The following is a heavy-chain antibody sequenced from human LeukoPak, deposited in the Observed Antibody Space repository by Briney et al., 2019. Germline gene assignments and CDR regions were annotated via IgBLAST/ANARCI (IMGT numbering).Heavy chain of an antibody. CDR1: GGSFSPYY. D-gene: IGHD2-21*02. Sequence: SETLSLTCAVYGGSFSPYYWGWIRQPPGKGLEWIGEINHSGSTNYNPSLKSRVTISVDTSKNQFSLRLSSVTAADTAVYYCARGGFYCGGDCYVDYWGQGTLVTVSS. V-gene: IGHV4-34*01. CDR3: ARGGFYCGGDCYVDY. J-gene: IGHJ4*02. CDR2: INHSGST.